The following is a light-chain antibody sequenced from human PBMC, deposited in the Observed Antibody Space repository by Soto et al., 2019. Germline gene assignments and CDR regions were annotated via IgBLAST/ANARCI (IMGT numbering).Light chain of an antibody. CDR2: RNN. J-gene: IGLJ1*01. Sequence: SGTPGQRVTISCSGSSSNIGSNYVYWYQQLPGTAPKLLIYRNNQRPSGVPDRFSGSKSGTSASLAISGLRSEDEADYYCAAWDDSLSGYVFGTGTKVTVL. V-gene: IGLV1-47*01. CDR1: SSNIGSNY. CDR3: AAWDDSLSGYV.